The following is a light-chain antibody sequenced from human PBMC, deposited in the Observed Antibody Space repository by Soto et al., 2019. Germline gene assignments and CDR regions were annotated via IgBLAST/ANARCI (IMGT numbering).Light chain of an antibody. CDR1: QSVGSTF. CDR3: GQFVSSPPRT. CDR2: GVS. V-gene: IGKV3-20*01. Sequence: EIVLTQSPGTLSLSPGERATLSCRASQSVGSTFLAWYQQKPGQAPRLLIYGVSTRATGIPDRFSGSWSGTDFTLSISRLEPEDFAVYYCGQFVSSPPRTFGQGTKADIK. J-gene: IGKJ1*01.